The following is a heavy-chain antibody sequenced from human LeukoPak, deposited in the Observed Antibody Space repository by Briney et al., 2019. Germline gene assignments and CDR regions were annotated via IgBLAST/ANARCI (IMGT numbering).Heavy chain of an antibody. V-gene: IGHV3-30*18. J-gene: IGHJ4*02. CDR2: ISYDGSNK. CDR3: ANVVVPAANFDY. Sequence: GGSLRLSCAASGFTFSSYGMHWVRQAPGKGLEWVAVISYDGSNKYYADSVKGRFTISRDSSKNTLYLQMNSLRAEDTAVYYCANVVVPAANFDYWGQGTLVTVSS. CDR1: GFTFSSYG. D-gene: IGHD2-2*01.